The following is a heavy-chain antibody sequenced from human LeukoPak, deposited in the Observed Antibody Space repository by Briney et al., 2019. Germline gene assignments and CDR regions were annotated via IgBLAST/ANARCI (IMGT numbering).Heavy chain of an antibody. D-gene: IGHD3-9*01. J-gene: IGHJ6*02. CDR1: GGSFSGYY. Sequence: PSETLSLTCAVYGGSFSGYYWSWIRQPPGKGLEWIGEINHSGSTNYNPSLKSRVTISVDTSKNQSSLKLSSVTAADTAVYYCVWLNYYYSMDVWGQGTTVTVSS. CDR2: INHSGST. CDR3: VWLNYYYSMDV. V-gene: IGHV4-34*01.